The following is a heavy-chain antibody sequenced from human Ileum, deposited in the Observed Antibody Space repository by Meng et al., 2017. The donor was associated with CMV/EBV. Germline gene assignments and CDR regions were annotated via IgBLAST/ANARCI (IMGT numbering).Heavy chain of an antibody. Sequence: QLHESSPRLVNPSGTLSLPCAVSGGSISNNGWWNLVHQPPGKGLEWIGEIYHSGLTNYNPSLKSRVTISVDTSKNKFSLNLASVTAADTAVYYCARSPGSWRLDYWGPGTLVTVSS. CDR1: GGSISNNGW. CDR2: IYHSGLT. D-gene: IGHD3-10*01. CDR3: ARSPGSWRLDY. J-gene: IGHJ4*02. V-gene: IGHV4-4*02.